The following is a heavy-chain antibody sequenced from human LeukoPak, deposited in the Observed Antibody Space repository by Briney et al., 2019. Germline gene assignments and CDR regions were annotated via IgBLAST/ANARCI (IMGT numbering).Heavy chain of an antibody. CDR2: INPNSGGT. CDR3: ARSPITIFGVVSDY. J-gene: IGHJ4*02. CDR1: GYTFTGYY. V-gene: IGHV1-2*02. D-gene: IGHD3-3*01. Sequence: ASVKVSCKASGYTFTGYYMHWVRQAPGQGLEWMGWINPNSGGTNYAQKFQGRVTMTRDTSISKAYMELSRLRSGDTAVYYCARSPITIFGVVSDYWGRGTLVTVSS.